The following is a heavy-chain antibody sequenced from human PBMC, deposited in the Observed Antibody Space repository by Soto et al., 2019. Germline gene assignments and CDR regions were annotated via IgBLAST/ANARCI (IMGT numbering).Heavy chain of an antibody. CDR3: ARDARFPYYYYGMDV. CDR1: GGSISSGGYY. CDR2: IYYSGST. J-gene: IGHJ6*02. Sequence: PSETLSLTCTVSGGSISSGGYYWSWIRQHPGKGLEWIGYIYYSGSTYYNPSLKSRVTISVDTSKNQFSLKLSSVTAADTAVYYCARDARFPYYYYGMDVWGQGTTVTVSS. D-gene: IGHD3-3*01. V-gene: IGHV4-31*03.